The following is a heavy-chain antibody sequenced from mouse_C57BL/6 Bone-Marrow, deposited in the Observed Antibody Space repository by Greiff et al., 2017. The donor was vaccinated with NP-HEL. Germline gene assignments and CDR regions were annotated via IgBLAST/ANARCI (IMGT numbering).Heavy chain of an antibody. Sequence: QVQLQQSGAELVRPGASVTLSCKASGYTFTDYEMHWVKQIPVHGLEWIGAIDPETGGTAYNQKFKGKAILTADKSSSTAYMELRSLTSEDSAVYYCTRDFYYYGSSPYYAMDYWGQGTSVTVSS. CDR3: TRDFYYYGSSPYYAMDY. D-gene: IGHD1-1*01. V-gene: IGHV1-15*01. CDR2: IDPETGGT. CDR1: GYTFTDYE. J-gene: IGHJ4*01.